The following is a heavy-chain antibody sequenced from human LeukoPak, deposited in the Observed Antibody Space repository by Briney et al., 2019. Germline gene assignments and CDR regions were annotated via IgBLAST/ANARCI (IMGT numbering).Heavy chain of an antibody. CDR2: ISPTSGAI. J-gene: IGHJ4*02. V-gene: IGHV3-21*01. Sequence: SGGSLRLSCAVSGFTFSSYTMNWVRQAPGKGLEWVSTISPTSGAIYYADSVKGRFTISRDNARNSLYLQMNSLRGEDTAVYYCASKAVGYKPFDYWGQGTVVTVSS. CDR3: ASKAVGYKPFDY. D-gene: IGHD5-18*01. CDR1: GFTFSSYT.